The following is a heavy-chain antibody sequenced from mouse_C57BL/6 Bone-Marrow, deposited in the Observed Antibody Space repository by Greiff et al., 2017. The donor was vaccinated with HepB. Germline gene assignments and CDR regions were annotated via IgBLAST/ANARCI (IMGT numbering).Heavy chain of an antibody. D-gene: IGHD2-4*01. CDR3: ARGGYDYDYFDY. CDR2: IDPSDSYT. CDR1: GYTFTSYW. J-gene: IGHJ2*01. V-gene: IGHV1-69*01. Sequence: QVQLQQPGAELVMPGASVKLSCKASGYTFTSYWMHWVKQRPGQGLEWIGEIDPSDSYTNYNQKFKGKSTLTVDKSSSTAYMQLSSLTSEDSAVYYCARGGYDYDYFDYWGQGTTLTVSS.